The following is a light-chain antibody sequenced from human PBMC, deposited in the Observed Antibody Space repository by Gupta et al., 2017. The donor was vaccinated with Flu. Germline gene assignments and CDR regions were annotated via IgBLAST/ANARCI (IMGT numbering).Light chain of an antibody. CDR2: YDD. J-gene: IGLJ3*02. V-gene: IGLV1-36*01. CDR1: SSNIGKNA. CDR3: AAWDDSLNGLV. Sequence: QSVLPQPPSVSGGPRPRVTISCSGSSSNIGKNAVNWYQQLPGKAPKLLIYYDDLLPSGVSDRFSGSKSGTSASLAISGLQSEDEADYYCAAWDDSLNGLVFGGGTKLTVL.